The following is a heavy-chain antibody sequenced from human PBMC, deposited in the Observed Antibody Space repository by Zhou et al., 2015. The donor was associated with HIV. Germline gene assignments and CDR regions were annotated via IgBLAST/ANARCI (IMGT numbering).Heavy chain of an antibody. Sequence: QVQLVQSGAEVKKPGSSVKVSCKASGGTFSSYAISWVRQAPGQGLEWMGGIIPIFGTANYAQKFQGRVTITADESTSTAYMELSSLRSEDTAVYYCARDRPVSDIVVVPAAMRGEAFDIWGQGTNGHRLF. V-gene: IGHV1-69*01. D-gene: IGHD2-2*01. CDR3: ARDRPVSDIVVVPAAMRGEAFDI. CDR2: IIPIFGTA. CDR1: GGTFSSYA. J-gene: IGHJ3*02.